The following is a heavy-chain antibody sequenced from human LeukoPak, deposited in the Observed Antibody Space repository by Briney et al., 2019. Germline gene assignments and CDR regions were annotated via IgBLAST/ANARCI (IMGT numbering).Heavy chain of an antibody. V-gene: IGHV3-21*01. Sequence: ASVKVSCKASGYTFSSYSMNWVRQAPGKGLEGGSSISISSSYIYYADSVKGRFTISRDNSKNTLYLQMSSLRAEDTAVFYCAKGYSLVITTVEYFFDYWGQGTLVTVSS. CDR1: GYTFSSYS. J-gene: IGHJ4*02. D-gene: IGHD3-22*01. CDR2: ISISSSYI. CDR3: AKGYSLVITTVEYFFDY.